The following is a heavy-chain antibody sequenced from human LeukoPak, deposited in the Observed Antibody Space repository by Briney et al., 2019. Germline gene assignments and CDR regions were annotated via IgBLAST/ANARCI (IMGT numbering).Heavy chain of an antibody. CDR3: AKGKARGVVVIMFDY. CDR2: ISGSGGST. V-gene: IGHV3-23*01. D-gene: IGHD3-22*01. CDR1: GFTFSSYA. J-gene: IGHJ4*02. Sequence: GGSLRLSCAASGFTFSSYAMSWVRQAPGKGLEWVSSISGSGGSTYYADSVKGRFTISRDNSKNTLYLQMNSLRAEDTAVYYCAKGKARGVVVIMFDYWGQGTLVTVSS.